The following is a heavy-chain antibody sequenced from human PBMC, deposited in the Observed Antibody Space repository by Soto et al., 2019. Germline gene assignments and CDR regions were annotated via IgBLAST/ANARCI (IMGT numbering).Heavy chain of an antibody. CDR1: GFTFSDHD. CDR2: ISGGGSLI. V-gene: IGHV3-48*01. J-gene: IGHJ4*02. Sequence: GGSLRLSCATSGFTFSDHDMNWVRQAPGTGLEWISYISGGGSLIYYADSVKGRFTISRDNAKNSLYLQMNSLRAEDTAVYYCARRFDSWGPGTLVTVS. CDR3: ARRFDS.